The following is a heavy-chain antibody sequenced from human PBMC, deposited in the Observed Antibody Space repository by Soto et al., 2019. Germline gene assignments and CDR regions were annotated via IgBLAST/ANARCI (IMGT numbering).Heavy chain of an antibody. Sequence: SETLSLTCTVSGGSISSSFWSWIWQPPGKGLEWIGYIYYSGSTNYNPSLKSRVTISVDTSKNQFSLKLSSVTAADTAVYYCARVGGATLSYYGMDVWGQGTTVTVSS. V-gene: IGHV4-59*01. CDR1: GGSISSSF. CDR3: ARVGGATLSYYGMDV. D-gene: IGHD1-26*01. J-gene: IGHJ6*02. CDR2: IYYSGST.